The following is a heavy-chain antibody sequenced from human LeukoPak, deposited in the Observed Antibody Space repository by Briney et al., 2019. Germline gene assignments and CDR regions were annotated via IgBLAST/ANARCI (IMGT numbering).Heavy chain of an antibody. V-gene: IGHV3-23*01. D-gene: IGHD5-18*01. CDR3: ARLTWIPDY. CDR2: ISGSGGST. CDR1: GFTFSSYA. Sequence: PGGSLRLSCAASGFTFSSYAMSWVRQAPGKGLEWVSAISGSGGSTYYAACVKGRFTISRDNSKNTLYLQMNSLRAEDTAVYYCARLTWIPDYWGQGTLVTVSS. J-gene: IGHJ4*02.